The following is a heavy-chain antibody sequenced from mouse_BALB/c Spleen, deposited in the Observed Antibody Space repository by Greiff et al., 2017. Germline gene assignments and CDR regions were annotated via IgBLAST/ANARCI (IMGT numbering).Heavy chain of an antibody. Sequence: EVQLVESGGGLVKPGGSLKLSCAASGFTFSSYTMSWVRQTPEKRLEWVAPISSGGSYTYYPDSVKGRFTISRDNAKNTLYLQMSSLKSEDTAMYYCTRDGYSYDFDYWGQGTTLTVSS. CDR3: TRDGYSYDFDY. CDR2: ISSGGSYT. CDR1: GFTFSSYT. D-gene: IGHD2-3*01. J-gene: IGHJ2*01. V-gene: IGHV5-6-4*01.